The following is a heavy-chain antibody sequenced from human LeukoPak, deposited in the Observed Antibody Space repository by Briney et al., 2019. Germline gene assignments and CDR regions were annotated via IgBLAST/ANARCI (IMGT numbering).Heavy chain of an antibody. J-gene: IGHJ3*02. CDR3: ARGGGGEDAFDI. CDR1: GGSISSGGYS. V-gene: IGHV4-30-2*01. Sequence: SETLSLTCAVSGGSISSGGYSWSWIRQPPGKGLEWIGYIYHSGSTYYNPSLKSRATISVDRSKNQFSLKLSSVTAADTAVYYCARGGGGEDAFDIWGQGTMVTVSS. CDR2: IYHSGST. D-gene: IGHD3-10*01.